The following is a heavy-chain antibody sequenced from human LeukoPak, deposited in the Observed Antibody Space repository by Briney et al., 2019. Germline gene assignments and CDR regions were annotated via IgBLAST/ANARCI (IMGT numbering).Heavy chain of an antibody. CDR3: AIVDVTIFGVVIVPFDY. J-gene: IGHJ4*02. V-gene: IGHV1-18*01. D-gene: IGHD3-3*01. CDR1: GYTFTSYG. Sequence: ASVKVSCKASGYTFTSYGISWVRQAPGQGLEWMGWISAYNGNTNYAQKLQGRVTMTTDTSTSTAYMELRSLRSDDTAVYYCAIVDVTIFGVVIVPFDYWGQGTLVTVSS. CDR2: ISAYNGNT.